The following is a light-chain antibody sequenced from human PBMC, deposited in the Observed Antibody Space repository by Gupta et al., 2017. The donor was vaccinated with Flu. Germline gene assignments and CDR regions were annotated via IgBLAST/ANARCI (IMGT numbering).Light chain of an antibody. Sequence: PVTLGQPASISCRSSQSLVHSNGNTYLTWFQQRPGQSPRRLIYRVSNRDSGVPDRFSGSGSGTDFTLKSSRVEAEDVGVYYCMQGTHLPTFGQGTKVEIK. J-gene: IGKJ1*01. V-gene: IGKV2-30*02. CDR2: RVS. CDR1: QSLVHSNGNTY. CDR3: MQGTHLPT.